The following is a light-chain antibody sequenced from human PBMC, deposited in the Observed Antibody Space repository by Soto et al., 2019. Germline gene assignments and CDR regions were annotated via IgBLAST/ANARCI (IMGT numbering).Light chain of an antibody. CDR3: QQRSSWIT. J-gene: IGKJ5*01. CDR2: DAS. V-gene: IGKV3-11*01. Sequence: IVLTQSPVTLSLWPGETAILSCGASQSISSSLCWYQQRPGQAPRLLIYDASKRAPGIPTRFSGSGSGTDFTLTISSLEPEDFALYYCQQRSSWITFGQGTRLEIE. CDR1: QSISSS.